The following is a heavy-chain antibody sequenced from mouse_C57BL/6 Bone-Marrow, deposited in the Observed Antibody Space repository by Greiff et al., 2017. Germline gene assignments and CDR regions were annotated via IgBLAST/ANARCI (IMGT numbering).Heavy chain of an antibody. CDR2: ISSGGSYT. J-gene: IGHJ1*03. Sequence: VQLQQSGGDLVKPGGSLKLSCAASGFTFSSYGMSWVRQTPDKRLEWVATISSGGSYTYYPDSVKGRFTISRVNAKNTLYLQMSSLKSEDTAMYYCARRLRWYFDVWGTGTTVTVSS. CDR3: ARRLRWYFDV. D-gene: IGHD1-1*01. V-gene: IGHV5-6*01. CDR1: GFTFSSYG.